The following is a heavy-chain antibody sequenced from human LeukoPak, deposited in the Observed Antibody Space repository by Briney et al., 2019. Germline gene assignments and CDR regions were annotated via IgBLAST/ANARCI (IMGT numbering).Heavy chain of an antibody. CDR3: ARGPNSNWSGLDF. CDR2: ISWTGDKV. Sequence: PGGSLRLSCVTSGFTFGDFVMHWVRQAPGKGLECVSTISWTGDKVAYADSVKGRFTVSRDNAKNTLYLQVNNLRAEDTAVYYCARGPNSNWSGLDFWGQGTLLTVSS. D-gene: IGHD6-6*01. CDR1: GFTFGDFV. J-gene: IGHJ4*02. V-gene: IGHV3-9*01.